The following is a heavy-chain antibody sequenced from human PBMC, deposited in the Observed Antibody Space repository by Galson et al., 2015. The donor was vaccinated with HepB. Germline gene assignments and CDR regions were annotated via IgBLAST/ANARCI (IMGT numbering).Heavy chain of an antibody. CDR1: GGSFSSYT. CDR2: ISPVFGTA. D-gene: IGHD5-18*01. Sequence: SCKASGGSFSSYTISWVRQAPGQRPEWMGGISPVFGTANYAQKFQGRVTITADKSTSTAYMELSSLRFEDTAVYYCAREAYTDTYMVTPFDYWGQGTLVTVSS. CDR3: AREAYTDTYMVTPFDY. V-gene: IGHV1-69*06. J-gene: IGHJ4*02.